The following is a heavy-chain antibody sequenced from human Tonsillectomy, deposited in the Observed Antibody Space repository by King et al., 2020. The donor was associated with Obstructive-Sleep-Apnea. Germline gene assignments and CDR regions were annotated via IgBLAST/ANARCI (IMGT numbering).Heavy chain of an antibody. CDR3: VKGPKVYGMDV. CDR1: GFTFSNAW. V-gene: IGHV3-15*01. J-gene: IGHJ6*02. CDR2: IKRKSDGGTT. Sequence: DVQLVESGGGLVKPGGSLRLSCAASGFTFSNAWMTWVRQAPGKGLEWVGRIKRKSDGGTTEYAAPVKDRFTISRDDSKNTLYMQMNSLKIEDTALYYCVKGPKVYGMDVWGQGTTVTVSS.